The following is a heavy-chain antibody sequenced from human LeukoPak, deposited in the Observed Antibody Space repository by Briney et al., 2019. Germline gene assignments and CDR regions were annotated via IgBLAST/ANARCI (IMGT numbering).Heavy chain of an antibody. D-gene: IGHD3-16*01. J-gene: IGHJ6*02. CDR2: INHNGNVN. Sequence: GGSLRLSCAASGFTFSSYAMNWARQATGKGLEWVASINHNGNVNYYVDSVKGRFTISRDNAKNSLYLQMSNLRAEDTAVYFCARGGGLDVWGQGATVTVSS. CDR3: ARGGGLDV. CDR1: GFTFSSYA. V-gene: IGHV3-7*03.